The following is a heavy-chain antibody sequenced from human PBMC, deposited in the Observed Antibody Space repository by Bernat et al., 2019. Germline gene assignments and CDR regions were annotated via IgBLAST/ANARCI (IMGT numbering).Heavy chain of an antibody. CDR3: VRDNQHWNFDY. CDR2: VYRGGTT. V-gene: IGHV4-38-2*02. CDR1: GYSINSDYY. J-gene: IGHJ4*01. Sequence: QVQLQESGPGLVKPSETLSLTCTVSGYSINSDYYWGWVRQSPMKGLEWIGSVYRGGTTYYNPSLKSRVTISADTSNNQFSLKLNSVTAADTAIYYCVRDNQHWNFDYWGHGMLVTVSS. D-gene: IGHD1-1*01.